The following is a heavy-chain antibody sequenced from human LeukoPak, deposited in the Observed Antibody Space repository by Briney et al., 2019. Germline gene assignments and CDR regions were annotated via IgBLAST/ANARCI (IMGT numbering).Heavy chain of an antibody. CDR3: ARQSATSFSGFDC. CDR2: IYPGDSDT. V-gene: IGHV5-51*01. D-gene: IGHD3-10*01. Sequence: GESLKISCKGSGYSFTSYWIAWVRQMPGKGLEWMGIIYPGDSDTRYSPSFQGQVTISADKSISTAYLQWSSLKASDTAMYYCARQSATSFSGFDCWGQGTLVSVSS. J-gene: IGHJ4*02. CDR1: GYSFTSYW.